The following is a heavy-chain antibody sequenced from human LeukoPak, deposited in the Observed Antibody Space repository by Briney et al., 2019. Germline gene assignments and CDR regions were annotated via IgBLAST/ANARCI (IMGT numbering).Heavy chain of an antibody. CDR2: ISYDGSLE. CDR3: ARGGSSFYYYYYLGV. CDR1: GFTFSTYA. V-gene: IGHV3-30*01. J-gene: IGHJ6*03. D-gene: IGHD6-6*01. Sequence: PGRSLRLSCAASGFTFSTYAMHWVRQAPGKGLEWVAVISYDGSLEYYADSVKGRFTISRDNSKNTLYLQMNSLSTEDTAVYYCARGGSSFYYYYYLGVWGKGTTVTVSS.